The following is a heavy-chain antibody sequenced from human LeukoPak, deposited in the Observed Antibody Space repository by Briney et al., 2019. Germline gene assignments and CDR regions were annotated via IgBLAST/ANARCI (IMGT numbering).Heavy chain of an antibody. Sequence: GGSLRLSCAASGFTFSSYEMNWVRQAPGKGLEWVSYISSSGSTIYYADSVKGRFTISRDNAENSLYLQMNSLRAEDTAVYYCARTDISQLGFDYWGQGTLVTVSS. CDR3: ARTDISQLGFDY. V-gene: IGHV3-48*03. CDR1: GFTFSSYE. J-gene: IGHJ4*02. CDR2: ISSSGSTI. D-gene: IGHD6-6*01.